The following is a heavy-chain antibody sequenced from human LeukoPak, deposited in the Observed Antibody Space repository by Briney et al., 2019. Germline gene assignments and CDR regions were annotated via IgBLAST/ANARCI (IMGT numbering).Heavy chain of an antibody. D-gene: IGHD3-3*01. CDR2: INPNSGGT. J-gene: IGHJ4*02. CDR1: GYTFTGYY. Sequence: ASVKVPCKASGYTFTGYYMHWVRQAPGQGLEWMGWINPNSGGTNYAQKFQGRVTMTRDTSISTAYMELSRLRSDDTAVYYCARDKRWGSGVGYWGQGTLVTVSS. V-gene: IGHV1-2*02. CDR3: ARDKRWGSGVGY.